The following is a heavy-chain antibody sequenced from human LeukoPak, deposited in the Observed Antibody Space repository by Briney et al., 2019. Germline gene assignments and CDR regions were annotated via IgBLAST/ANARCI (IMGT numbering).Heavy chain of an antibody. CDR1: GFILNRSW. J-gene: IGHJ4*02. CDR2: MEPSGSAR. CDR3: AIWASGNF. V-gene: IGHV3-7*01. D-gene: IGHD1-1*01. Sequence: PGGSLRLSCAASGFILNRSWMNWVRQAPGKGLEWVANMEPSGSARRYEDSVEGRFTISKDNAGTSFYLDMNSLRADDTAIYYCAIWASGNFWGQGTLVTVSS.